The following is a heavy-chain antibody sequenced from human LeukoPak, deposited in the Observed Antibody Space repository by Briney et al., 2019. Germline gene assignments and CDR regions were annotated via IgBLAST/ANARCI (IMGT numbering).Heavy chain of an antibody. CDR3: ARIPGIFGVTENWFDP. D-gene: IGHD3-3*01. CDR1: GYSFTTYW. J-gene: IGHJ5*02. CDR2: IYPYDSDT. Sequence: GESLKISCKGSGYSFTTYWIGWVRQMPGKGPEWMGIIYPYDSDTKYSPSFQGQVTISADKSTSTAFLHWSSLKASDSAMYYCARIPGIFGVTENWFDPWGQGTLVTVSS. V-gene: IGHV5-51*01.